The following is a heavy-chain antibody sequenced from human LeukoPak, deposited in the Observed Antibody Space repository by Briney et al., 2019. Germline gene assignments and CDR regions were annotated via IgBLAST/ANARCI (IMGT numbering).Heavy chain of an antibody. V-gene: IGHV4-39*01. CDR3: ARLIEVPSGEAFDI. CDR2: IYYSGST. CDR1: GGSISSSSYY. D-gene: IGHD3-16*01. J-gene: IGHJ3*02. Sequence: SETLSLTCTVYGGSISSSSYYWGWIRQPPGKGLEWIGSIYYSGSTYYNPSLKSRVTISVDTSKNQFSLKLSSVTAADTAVYYCARLIEVPSGEAFDIWGQGTMVTVSS.